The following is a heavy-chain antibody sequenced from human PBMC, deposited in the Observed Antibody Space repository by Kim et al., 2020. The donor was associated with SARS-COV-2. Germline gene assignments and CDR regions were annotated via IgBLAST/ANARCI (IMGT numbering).Heavy chain of an antibody. Sequence: SVKVSCKASGGTFSSYAISWVRQAPGQGLEWMGGIIPIFGTANYAQKFQGRVTITADESTSTAYMELSSLRSEDTAVYYCARGNGSGSYELNWFDPWGQGTLVTVSS. CDR3: ARGNGSGSYELNWFDP. V-gene: IGHV1-69*13. J-gene: IGHJ5*02. CDR2: IIPIFGTA. D-gene: IGHD3-10*01. CDR1: GGTFSSYA.